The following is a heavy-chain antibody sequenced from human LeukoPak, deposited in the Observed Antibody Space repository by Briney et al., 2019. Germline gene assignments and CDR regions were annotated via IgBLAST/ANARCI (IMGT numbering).Heavy chain of an antibody. J-gene: IGHJ4*02. D-gene: IGHD4/OR15-4a*01. Sequence: ASVKVSCKASGYTFTGYYLHWVRQAPGQGLEWMGWINPNSGGTNYAQKFQGRVTMTRDTSISTAYMELSRLRSDDTAVYYCARPLLWWPQVGYFDYWGQGTLVTVSS. CDR3: ARPLLWWPQVGYFDY. CDR1: GYTFTGYY. CDR2: INPNSGGT. V-gene: IGHV1-2*02.